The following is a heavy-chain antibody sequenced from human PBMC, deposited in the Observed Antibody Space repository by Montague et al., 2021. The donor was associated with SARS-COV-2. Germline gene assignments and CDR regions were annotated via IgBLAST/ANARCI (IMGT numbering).Heavy chain of an antibody. Sequence: GAEVKKPGESLKISCKGSAYSFTSYWIGWVRQMPGKALEWMGIIYPGHSDTRYSPSFQGQVTIPADKSISTAYLQWSSLKASDTAMYYCARLSSGYSYDAFDIWGQGTMVTVSS. V-gene: IGHV5-51*01. J-gene: IGHJ3*02. CDR3: ARLSSGYSYDAFDI. D-gene: IGHD5-18*01. CDR2: IYPGHSDT. CDR1: AYSFTSYW.